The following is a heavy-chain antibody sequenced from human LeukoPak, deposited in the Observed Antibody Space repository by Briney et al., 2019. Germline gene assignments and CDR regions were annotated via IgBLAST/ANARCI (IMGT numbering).Heavy chain of an antibody. CDR2: IMPMFGKT. CDR1: GGTFSSYD. Sequence: GASVKVSCKASGGTFSSYDISWVRQAPGQGLEWMGGIMPMFGKTNYAQKFQGRVTTTADKATSTAYMELSSLRSEDTAVYYCAGGRTDIEVVPATLRNYYFDYWGQGTLVTVSS. CDR3: AGGRTDIEVVPATLRNYYFDY. D-gene: IGHD2-2*01. J-gene: IGHJ4*02. V-gene: IGHV1-69*06.